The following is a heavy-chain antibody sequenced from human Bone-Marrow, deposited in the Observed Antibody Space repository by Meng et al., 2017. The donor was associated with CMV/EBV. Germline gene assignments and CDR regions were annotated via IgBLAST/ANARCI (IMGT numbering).Heavy chain of an antibody. CDR1: GYTFTGYY. J-gene: IGHJ4*02. D-gene: IGHD6-13*01. CDR2: INPNSGDT. Sequence: ASVKVSCKASGYTFTGYYMHWVRQAPGQGLEWMGWINPNSGDTNYAQKFQGRVTMTRDTSISTAYMELSRLRSDDTAVYYCARRHPRIAAAGTLDYWGQGTLVTVSS. V-gene: IGHV1-2*02. CDR3: ARRHPRIAAAGTLDY.